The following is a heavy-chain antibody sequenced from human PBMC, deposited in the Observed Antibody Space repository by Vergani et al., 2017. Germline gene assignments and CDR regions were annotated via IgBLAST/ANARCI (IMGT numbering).Heavy chain of an antibody. Sequence: QVQLVQSGAEVKKPGSSVKVSCKASGGTFSSYAISWVRQAPGQGLEWMGIINPSGGSTSYAQKIQGRVTMTRDTSTSTVYMELSSLRSEDTAVYYCAREVDYGDDFYFDYWGQGTLVTVSS. CDR3: AREVDYGDDFYFDY. D-gene: IGHD4-17*01. CDR1: GGTFSSYA. J-gene: IGHJ4*02. V-gene: IGHV1-46*01. CDR2: INPSGGST.